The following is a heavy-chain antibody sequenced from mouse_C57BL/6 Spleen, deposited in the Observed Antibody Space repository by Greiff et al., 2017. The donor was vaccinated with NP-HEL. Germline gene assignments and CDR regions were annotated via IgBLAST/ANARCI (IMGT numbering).Heavy chain of an antibody. CDR1: GFTFSDYG. Sequence: DVMLVESGGGLVKPGGSLKLSCAASGFTFSDYGMHWVRQAPEKGLEWVAYISSGSSTIYYADTVKGRFTISRDNAKNTLFLQMTSLRSEDTAMYYCARNNGYYPYFDYWGQGTTLTVSS. J-gene: IGHJ2*01. D-gene: IGHD2-3*01. V-gene: IGHV5-17*01. CDR2: ISSGSSTI. CDR3: ARNNGYYPYFDY.